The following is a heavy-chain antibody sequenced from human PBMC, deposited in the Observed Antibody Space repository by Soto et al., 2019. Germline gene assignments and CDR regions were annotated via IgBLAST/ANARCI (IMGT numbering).Heavy chain of an antibody. Sequence: SETLSLTCTVFGGSIDSYYWSWIRQAPGKGLEWIGHISDSGTTNYNPSLGSRVTISVDTSRNLFSLKLSSVTAADTAVYFCARDRWTSRANWFDPWGPGTLVTVSS. CDR2: ISDSGTT. CDR3: ARDRWTSRANWFDP. V-gene: IGHV4-59*12. J-gene: IGHJ5*02. CDR1: GGSIDSYY. D-gene: IGHD3-16*02.